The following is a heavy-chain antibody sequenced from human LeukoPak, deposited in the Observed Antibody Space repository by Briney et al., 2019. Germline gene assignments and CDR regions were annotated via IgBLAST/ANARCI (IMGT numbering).Heavy chain of an antibody. Sequence: GGSLRLSCAASGFTFSSHAMAWVRQAPGKGLEWVSAIGGLGSSTYYGNSVKGRFTISRDNSKHTVYLQMDSLRVEDTAVYYCARDPGVVAFHYFDFWGQGTLITVSS. D-gene: IGHD3-3*01. CDR3: ARDPGVVAFHYFDF. J-gene: IGHJ4*02. CDR1: GFTFSSHA. CDR2: IGGLGSST. V-gene: IGHV3-23*01.